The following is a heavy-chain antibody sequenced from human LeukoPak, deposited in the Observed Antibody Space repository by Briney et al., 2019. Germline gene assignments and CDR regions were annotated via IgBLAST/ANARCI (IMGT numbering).Heavy chain of an antibody. CDR2: IFYDGSHN. D-gene: IGHD4-17*01. CDR3: AGGTYARDF. V-gene: IGHV3-33*01. Sequence: GGSLRLSCAASGFTFSSYGMHWVRQAPGKGLESVALIFYDGSHNYYADSVKGRFTISRDNSKNTLYLQMNSLRAEDTAVYYCAGGTYARDFWGQGTLVTVSS. J-gene: IGHJ4*02. CDR1: GFTFSSYG.